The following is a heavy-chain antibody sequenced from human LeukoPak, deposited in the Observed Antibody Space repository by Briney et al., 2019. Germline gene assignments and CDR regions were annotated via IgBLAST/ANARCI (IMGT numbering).Heavy chain of an antibody. V-gene: IGHV1-2*02. D-gene: IGHD3-10*01. CDR3: ARGITMVRGVRTFYY. Sequence: GASVKVSCKASGYTFTGYYMHWVRQAPGQGLEWMGWISPNSGGTNYAQKCQGRVTMTRDTSISTAYMELSRLRSDDTAVYYCARGITMVRGVRTFYYWGQGTLVTVSS. CDR1: GYTFTGYY. CDR2: ISPNSGGT. J-gene: IGHJ4*02.